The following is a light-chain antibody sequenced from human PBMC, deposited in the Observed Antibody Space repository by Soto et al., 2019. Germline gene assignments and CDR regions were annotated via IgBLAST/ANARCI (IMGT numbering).Light chain of an antibody. J-gene: IGKJ2*01. V-gene: IGKV3-20*01. CDR1: QSVSSSY. CDR3: QQYGSSPMYT. CDR2: GAS. Sequence: EIVLTQSPGTLSLSPGERATLSCRASQSVSSSYLAWYQQKPGQAPRLLIYGASNRATGIPDRFSGSGSGTDFTLTINRLEPEDFAVYYCQQYGSSPMYTFGQGTKLEIK.